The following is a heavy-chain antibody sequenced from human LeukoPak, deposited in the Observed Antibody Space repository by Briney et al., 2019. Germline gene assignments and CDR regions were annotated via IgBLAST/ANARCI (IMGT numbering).Heavy chain of an antibody. CDR1: GGSFSGYY. D-gene: IGHD6-13*01. V-gene: IGHV4-34*01. Sequence: SETLSLTCAVYGGSFSGYYWSWIRQPPGKGLEWIGEINHSGSTNYNPSPKSRVTISVDTSKNQFSLKLSSVTAADTAVYYCAREGPSRRLWSSSWTKIDYWGQGTLVTVSS. J-gene: IGHJ4*02. CDR3: AREGPSRRLWSSSWTKIDY. CDR2: INHSGST.